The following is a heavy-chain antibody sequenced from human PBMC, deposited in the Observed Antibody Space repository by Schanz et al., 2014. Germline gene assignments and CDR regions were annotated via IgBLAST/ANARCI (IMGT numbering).Heavy chain of an antibody. D-gene: IGHD3-10*01. Sequence: QVQLQESGPGLVKPSETLSLTCTVSGGSISTYYWSWIRQPPGKGLEYIGLISYGGLSDYNPSLKGRITISLDTSQNQFFLNLNSVTAADTAVYYCAREWSSFDYWGQGALVSVSS. J-gene: IGHJ4*02. CDR1: GGSISTYY. CDR2: ISYGGLS. V-gene: IGHV4-59*13. CDR3: AREWSSFDY.